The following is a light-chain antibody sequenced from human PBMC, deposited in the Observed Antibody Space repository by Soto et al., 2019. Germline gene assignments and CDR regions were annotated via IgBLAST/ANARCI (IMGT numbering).Light chain of an antibody. CDR3: QQYGSSPRT. J-gene: IGKJ1*01. CDR1: QSISSW. V-gene: IGKV1-5*01. Sequence: DIQMTQSPSTLSASVGDRVTITCRASQSISSWLAWYQQKPGKAPKLLIYDASSLESGVPSRFSGSGSGTEFTLTISRLEPDDFAVYYCQQYGSSPRTFGQGTKVEIK. CDR2: DAS.